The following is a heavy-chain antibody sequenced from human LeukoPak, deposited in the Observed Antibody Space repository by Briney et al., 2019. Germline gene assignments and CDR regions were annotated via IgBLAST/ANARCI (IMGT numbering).Heavy chain of an antibody. D-gene: IGHD3-10*01. V-gene: IGHV1-2*02. Sequence: ASVKVSCKASGYTFTGYYMRWVRQAPGQGLEWMGWINPNSGGTNYAQKFQGRVTMTRDTSISTAYMELSRLRSDDTAVYYCATGEYYGSGSWNYFDYWGQGTLVTVSS. CDR1: GYTFTGYY. CDR3: ATGEYYGSGSWNYFDY. CDR2: INPNSGGT. J-gene: IGHJ4*02.